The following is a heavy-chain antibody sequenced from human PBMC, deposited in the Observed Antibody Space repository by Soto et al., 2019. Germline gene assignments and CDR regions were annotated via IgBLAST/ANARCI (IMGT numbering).Heavy chain of an antibody. CDR3: ARDRFVVVPAFTHYYSGMDV. CDR2: IYYSGST. V-gene: IGHV4-61*01. Sequence: PSETLSLTCTVSGGSVSSGSYYWSWIRQPPGKGLEWIGYIYYSGSTNYNPSLKSRVTISLDTSKNQFSLKLSSVTAADTAVYYLARDRFVVVPAFTHYYSGMDVLGPGTTVTVSS. CDR1: GGSVSSGSYY. J-gene: IGHJ6*02. D-gene: IGHD2-2*01.